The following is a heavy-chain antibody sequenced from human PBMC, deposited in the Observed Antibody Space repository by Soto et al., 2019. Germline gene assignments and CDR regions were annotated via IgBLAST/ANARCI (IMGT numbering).Heavy chain of an antibody. V-gene: IGHV3-11*01. CDR1: GFTFSDYY. D-gene: IGHD2-2*01. Sequence: QVQLVESGGGLVKPGESLRLSCAASGFTFSDYYMIWIRQAPGKGLEWVGYLSSSGTTIYYADSVKGRFTISRDNAQKSMYLQMDSLRAEDTAVYYWARAEVDLVEVPAAKVGLEYWGQGTLVTVSA. CDR2: LSSSGTTI. CDR3: ARAEVDLVEVPAAKVGLEY. J-gene: IGHJ4*02.